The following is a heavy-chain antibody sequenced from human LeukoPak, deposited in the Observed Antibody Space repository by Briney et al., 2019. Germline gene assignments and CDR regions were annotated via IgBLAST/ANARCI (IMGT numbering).Heavy chain of an antibody. D-gene: IGHD3-10*01. CDR3: ARESNVLLWFGEPV. CDR1: GGSISSYY. CDR2: IYTSGST. J-gene: IGHJ4*02. V-gene: IGHV4-4*07. Sequence: SEXLSLTCTVSGGSISSYYWSWLRQPAGKGLEWIGRIYTSGSTNYNPSLKSRVTMSVDTSKNQFSLKLSSVTAADTAVYYCARESNVLLWFGEPVWGQGTLVTVSS.